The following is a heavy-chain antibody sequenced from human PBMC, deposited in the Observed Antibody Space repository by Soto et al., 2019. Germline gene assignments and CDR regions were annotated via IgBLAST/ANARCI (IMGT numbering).Heavy chain of an antibody. CDR2: INTYNGNT. V-gene: IGHV1-18*04. CDR1: GYTFISYG. J-gene: IGHJ6*02. Sequence: GASVKVSCKASGYTFISYGISWVRQAPGQGLEWMGWINTYNGNTKFAQKFRGRVTLTTDTSTSMAYMELRSLRSEDTAVYYCARRESLSDYYYGLDVWGQGTTVTVSS. CDR3: ARRESLSDYYYGLDV.